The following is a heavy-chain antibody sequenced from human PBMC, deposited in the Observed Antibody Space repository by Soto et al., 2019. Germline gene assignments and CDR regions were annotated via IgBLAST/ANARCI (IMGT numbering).Heavy chain of an antibody. CDR2: VYYSGST. CDR3: ARDNPGSGSYDY. CDR1: NGSISNFF. J-gene: IGHJ4*02. D-gene: IGHD3-10*01. Sequence: SETLSLTCTVSNGSISNFFWSWIRQPPGKGLEWIGYVYYSGSTNYNPSLKSRVTISVDTSKNQFSLKLSSVTAADTAVYYCARDNPGSGSYDYWGQGTLVTVSS. V-gene: IGHV4-59*01.